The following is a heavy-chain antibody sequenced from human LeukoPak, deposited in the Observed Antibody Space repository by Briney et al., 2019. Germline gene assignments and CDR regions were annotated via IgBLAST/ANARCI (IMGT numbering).Heavy chain of an antibody. CDR1: GGSISSGDYY. D-gene: IGHD3-22*01. CDR3: ARDLKGGGYYDSSGPGG. V-gene: IGHV4-30-4*08. CDR2: IYYSGST. Sequence: PSETLSLTCTVSGGSISSGDYYWSWIRQPPGKGLEWIGYIYYSGSTYYNPSLKGRVTISVDTSKNQFSLKLSSVTAADTAVYYCARDLKGGGYYDSSGPGGWGQGTLVTVSS. J-gene: IGHJ4*02.